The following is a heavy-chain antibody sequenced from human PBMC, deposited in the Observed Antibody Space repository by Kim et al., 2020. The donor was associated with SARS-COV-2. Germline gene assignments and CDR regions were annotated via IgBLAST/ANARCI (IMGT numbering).Heavy chain of an antibody. CDR3: AKDGLRWQQLAPFDY. CDR1: GFTFSSYG. D-gene: IGHD6-13*01. Sequence: GGSLRLSCAASGFTFSSYGMHWVRQAPGKGLEWVAVIWYDGSNKYYADSVKGRFTISRDNSKNTLYLQMNSLRAEDTAVYYCAKDGLRWQQLAPFDYWGQGTLVTVSS. V-gene: IGHV3-33*06. CDR2: IWYDGSNK. J-gene: IGHJ4*02.